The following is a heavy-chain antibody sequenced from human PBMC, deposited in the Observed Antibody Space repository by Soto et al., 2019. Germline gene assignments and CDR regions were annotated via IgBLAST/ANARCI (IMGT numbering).Heavy chain of an antibody. Sequence: SVKVSCKSSGGTFSSYSISWVRQAPGQGLEWMGGIIPIFGTANYARKFQGRLTITADESTSTAYMELSSLRSEDTAVYYGARGPGCSGGSCYSRSVWFDPWGQGTLVTVX. D-gene: IGHD2-15*01. CDR2: IIPIFGTA. J-gene: IGHJ5*02. V-gene: IGHV1-69*13. CDR3: ARGPGCSGGSCYSRSVWFDP. CDR1: GGTFSSYS.